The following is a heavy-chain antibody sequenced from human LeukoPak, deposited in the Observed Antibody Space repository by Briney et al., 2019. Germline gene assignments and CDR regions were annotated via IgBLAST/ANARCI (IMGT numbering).Heavy chain of an antibody. J-gene: IGHJ5*02. D-gene: IGHD3-22*01. CDR2: IYTSGST. Sequence: PSETLSLTCTVSGGSISSYYWSWIRQPAGKGLEWLGRIYTSGSTNYNPSLKSRVTMSVDTSKNQFSLKLSSVTAADTAVYYCARDLGIQYYYDTSGYSNWFDPWGQGTLVTVSS. CDR3: ARDLGIQYYYDTSGYSNWFDP. V-gene: IGHV4-4*07. CDR1: GGSISSYY.